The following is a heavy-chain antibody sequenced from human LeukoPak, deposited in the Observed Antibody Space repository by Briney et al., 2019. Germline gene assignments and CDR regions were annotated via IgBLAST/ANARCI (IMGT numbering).Heavy chain of an antibody. CDR1: GGSISSSSYY. CDR2: IYYNGRT. V-gene: IGHV4-39*07. CDR3: ARIEYSGPLDY. Sequence: PSETLSLTCTVSGGSISSSSYYWGWIRQPPGKGLECLGSIYYNGRTYYNPSLKSRVTISVDTSKNQFSLKLSSVTAADTAVFYCARIEYSGPLDYWGQGTLVTVSS. D-gene: IGHD1-26*01. J-gene: IGHJ4*02.